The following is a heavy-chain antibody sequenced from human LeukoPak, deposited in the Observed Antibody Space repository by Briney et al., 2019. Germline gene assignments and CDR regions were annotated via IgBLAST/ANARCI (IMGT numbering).Heavy chain of an antibody. D-gene: IGHD3-22*01. J-gene: IGHJ4*02. CDR3: AREVYYDSSGYYYFDY. Sequence: PSETLSLTCAVYGGSFSGYYWSWIRQPPGKGLEWIGEINHSGSTNYNPSLKSRVTISVDTSKNQFSLKLGSVTAADTAVYYCAREVYYDSSGYYYFDYWGQGTLVTVSS. CDR1: GGSFSGYY. V-gene: IGHV4-34*01. CDR2: INHSGST.